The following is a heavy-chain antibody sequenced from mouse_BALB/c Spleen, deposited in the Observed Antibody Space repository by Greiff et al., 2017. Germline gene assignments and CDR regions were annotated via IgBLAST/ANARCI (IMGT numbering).Heavy chain of an antibody. Sequence: QVQLQQSGAELAKPGASVKMSCKASGYTFTSYWMHWVKQRPGQGLEWIGYINPSTGYTEYNQKFKDKATLTADKSSSTAYMQLSSLTSEDSAVYYCARGGYGSSFDYWGQGTTLTVSS. J-gene: IGHJ2*01. CDR2: INPSTGYT. V-gene: IGHV1-7*01. D-gene: IGHD1-1*01. CDR1: GYTFTSYW. CDR3: ARGGYGSSFDY.